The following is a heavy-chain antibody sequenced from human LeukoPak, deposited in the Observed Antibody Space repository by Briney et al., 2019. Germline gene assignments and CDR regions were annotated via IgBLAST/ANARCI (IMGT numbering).Heavy chain of an antibody. J-gene: IGHJ6*02. CDR1: GFTFSSYG. V-gene: IGHV3-30*03. CDR3: VRDTRRTSDYYYYGMDV. CDR2: TSFDGAHK. Sequence: GRSLRLSCAASGFTFSSYGMHWVRQAPGKGLEWLSVTSFDGAHKSSADSVKGRFTISRDNSKTTLYLQMNSLRAEDTAVYYCVRDTRRTSDYYYYGMDVWGQGTTVTVSS. D-gene: IGHD2-2*01.